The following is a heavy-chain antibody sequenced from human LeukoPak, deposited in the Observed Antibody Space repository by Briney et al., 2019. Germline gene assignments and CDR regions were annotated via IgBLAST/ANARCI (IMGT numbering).Heavy chain of an antibody. CDR2: INPNSGGT. Sequence: ASVTVSCKASGYTFTGYYMHWVRQAPGQGLEWMGWINPNSGGTNYAQKFQGRVTMTRDTSISTAYMELSRLRSDDTAVYLCARGRLTSYNWNSDHDYGGQGPLDTLST. CDR3: ARGRLTSYNWNSDHDY. J-gene: IGHJ4*02. CDR1: GYTFTGYY. V-gene: IGHV1-2*02. D-gene: IGHD1-7*01.